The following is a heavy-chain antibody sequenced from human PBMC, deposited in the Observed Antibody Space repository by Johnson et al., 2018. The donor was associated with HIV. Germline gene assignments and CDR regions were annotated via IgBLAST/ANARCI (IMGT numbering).Heavy chain of an antibody. D-gene: IGHD3-10*01. Sequence: QVRLVESGGGVVQPGGSLRLSCAASGFTFSSYAMHWVRQAPGKGLEWVAVISYDRSNKYYADSVKGRFTISRDNSKNTLFLQMNSLRAEDTAVYYCARDPYTGAGNPFDIWGQGTRVTVSS. CDR3: ARDPYTGAGNPFDI. CDR2: ISYDRSNK. CDR1: GFTFSSYA. V-gene: IGHV3-30-3*01. J-gene: IGHJ3*02.